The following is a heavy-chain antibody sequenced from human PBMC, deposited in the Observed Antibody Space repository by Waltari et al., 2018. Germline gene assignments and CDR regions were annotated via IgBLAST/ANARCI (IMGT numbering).Heavy chain of an antibody. CDR1: GFTFSSYG. D-gene: IGHD3-22*01. J-gene: IGHJ4*02. CDR2: ISYDGSNK. Sequence: QVQRVESGGIVVQPGRSLRLSCAASGFTFSSYGIHWVRQAPGKGLEWVTSISYDGSNKYYADSVKGRFTISRDNSKNTVYLQMNSLRSEDTAVYFCAKPKLSSGYYPFDSWGPGTLVTVSS. V-gene: IGHV3-30*18. CDR3: AKPKLSSGYYPFDS.